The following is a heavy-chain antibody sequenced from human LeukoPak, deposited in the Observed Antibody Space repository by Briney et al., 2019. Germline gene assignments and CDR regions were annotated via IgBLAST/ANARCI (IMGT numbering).Heavy chain of an antibody. CDR2: ISSSSSYI. J-gene: IGHJ5*02. CDR1: GFTFSSYA. CDR3: ARDDYYGSGSYYRGSRNWFDP. V-gene: IGHV3-21*01. Sequence: GGSLRLSCAASGFTFSSYAMHWVRQAPGKGLEWVSYISSSSSYIYYADSVKGRFTISRDNAKNLLYLQMKSLRAEDTAVYYCARDDYYGSGSYYRGSRNWFDPWGQGTLVTVSS. D-gene: IGHD3-10*01.